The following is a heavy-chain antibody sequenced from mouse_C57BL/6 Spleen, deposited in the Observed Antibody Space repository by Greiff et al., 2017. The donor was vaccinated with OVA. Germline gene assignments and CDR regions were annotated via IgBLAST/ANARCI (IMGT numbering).Heavy chain of an antibody. Sequence: VQLQQPGAELVRPGSSVKLSCKASGYTFTSYWMDWVKQRPGQGLAWIGNIYTSDSETQYNPKFKDKATLTVDKYSSTAYLQSSSLTSEDSAVYYCANGGMDGGYFDVWGTGTTVTVSS. J-gene: IGHJ1*03. CDR3: ANGGMDGGYFDV. CDR2: IYTSDSET. D-gene: IGHD1-1*01. CDR1: GYTFTSYW. V-gene: IGHV1-61*01.